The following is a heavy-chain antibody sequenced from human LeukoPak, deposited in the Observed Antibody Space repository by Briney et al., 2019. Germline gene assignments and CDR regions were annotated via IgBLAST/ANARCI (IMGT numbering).Heavy chain of an antibody. V-gene: IGHV3-23*01. J-gene: IGHJ4*02. Sequence: GGSLRLSCAASGFTFSSYAMSWVRQAPGKGLEWVSAISGSGGSTYYADSVKGRFTISRDNAKNSLYLQMNSLRAEDTAVYYCAREVGTYDSSGYLPFLIDYWGQGTLVTVSS. CDR3: AREVGTYDSSGYLPFLIDY. CDR2: ISGSGGST. D-gene: IGHD3-22*01. CDR1: GFTFSSYA.